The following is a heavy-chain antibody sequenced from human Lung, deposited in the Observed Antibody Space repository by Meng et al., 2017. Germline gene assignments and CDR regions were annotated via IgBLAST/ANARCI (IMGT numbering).Heavy chain of an antibody. Sequence: QVRLQESGPGLVKPSGTLSLTSGVSGGSISSSNWWSWVRQPPGKGLEWIGEIYHSGGTKYNPSLKSRVTISVDKSKNQFSLKLSSVTAADTAVYYCARGLGEAVIPRTMFDYWGQGTLVTVSS. CDR1: GGSISSSNW. D-gene: IGHD3-10*01. V-gene: IGHV4-4*02. J-gene: IGHJ4*02. CDR3: ARGLGEAVIPRTMFDY. CDR2: IYHSGGT.